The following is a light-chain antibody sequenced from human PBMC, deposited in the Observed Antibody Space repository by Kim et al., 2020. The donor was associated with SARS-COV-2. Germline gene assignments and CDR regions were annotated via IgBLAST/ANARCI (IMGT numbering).Light chain of an antibody. J-gene: IGLJ3*02. CDR3: MIWHSSAWV. CDR1: SGINVGTYR. CDR2: YKSGSDK. Sequence: QPVLTQPSSLSASPGASASLTCTLRSGINVGTYRIYWYQQKPGSPPQYLLRYKSGSDKQQGSGVPSRFSGSKDASANAGILLISGLQSEDEADYYCMIWHSSAWVFGGGTQLTVL. V-gene: IGLV5-45*03.